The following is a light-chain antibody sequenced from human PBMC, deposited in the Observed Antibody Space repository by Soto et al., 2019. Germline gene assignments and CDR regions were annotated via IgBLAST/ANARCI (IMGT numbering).Light chain of an antibody. CDR1: QSISSW. CDR3: QQYNSYPWT. V-gene: IGKV1-5*01. CDR2: DAS. J-gene: IGKJ1*01. Sequence: DIQMTQSPSTLSASVGDRVTITCRASQSISSWLAWYQQKPGKAPKLLIYDASSLESGVPSRFSGSGSGTEFTLTISSLQPDDFATYYGQQYNSYPWTFGHGTKVDIK.